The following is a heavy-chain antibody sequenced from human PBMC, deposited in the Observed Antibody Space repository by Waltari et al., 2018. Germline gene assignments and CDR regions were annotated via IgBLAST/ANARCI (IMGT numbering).Heavy chain of an antibody. V-gene: IGHV4-39*07. CDR2: IYYSGDT. CDR3: ARVTSEFRSPYFYFDL. Sequence: QLQLQESGPGLVKPSETQSLTCSVSGDSIISTYYYWGWIRQPPGKGLEWIGSIYYSGDTFYSPSLSSRVTISVDTSKNQFSLKLTSVTAADTALYYCARVTSEFRSPYFYFDLWGRGTLVTVSA. J-gene: IGHJ2*01. CDR1: GDSIISTYYY.